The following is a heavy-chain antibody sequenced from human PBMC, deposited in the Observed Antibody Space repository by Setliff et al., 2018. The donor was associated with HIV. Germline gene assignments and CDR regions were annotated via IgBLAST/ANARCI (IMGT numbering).Heavy chain of an antibody. CDR3: ARSPESAFDY. CDR2: IIPPSGTT. V-gene: IGHV1-69*13. J-gene: IGHJ4*02. CDR1: GGTFSNYG. Sequence: SVKVSCKASGGTFSNYGLSWVRQAPGQGLEWMGGIIPPSGTTSFAQKFQGRVTITAADSTNTAYMELSNLRSEDTAVYYCARSPESAFDYWGQGILVTVSS. D-gene: IGHD3-3*01.